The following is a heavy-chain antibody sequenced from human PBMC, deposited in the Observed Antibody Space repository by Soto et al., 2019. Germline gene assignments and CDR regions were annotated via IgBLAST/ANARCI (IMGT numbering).Heavy chain of an antibody. V-gene: IGHV5-10-1*01. D-gene: IGHD3-22*01. Sequence: PGESLKISCEASGYSFTNSWISWVRQMPGKDLEWMARIDLSDSYIDYNPSFQGHVTVSTDKSITTAYLQWSSLRASDTAMYYCARLYDADDRSGYWTFDIWGQGTMVTVSS. J-gene: IGHJ3*02. CDR1: GYSFTNSW. CDR2: IDLSDSYI. CDR3: ARLYDADDRSGYWTFDI.